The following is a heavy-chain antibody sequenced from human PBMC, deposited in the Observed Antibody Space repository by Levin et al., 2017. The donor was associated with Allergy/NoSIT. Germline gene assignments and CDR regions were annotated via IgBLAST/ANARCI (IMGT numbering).Heavy chain of an antibody. V-gene: IGHV4-31*03. CDR3: AREDGSTFDF. CDR1: GGSISGGGYH. D-gene: IGHD2-2*03. Sequence: SETLSLTCTVSGGSISGGGYHWTWIRQHTETGLEWIGYIYYSGSTFYNPSLKSRLMISVDTSKNQFSLNVSSVTAADTAVYYCAREDGSTFDFWGQGALVTVAS. J-gene: IGHJ4*02. CDR2: IYYSGST.